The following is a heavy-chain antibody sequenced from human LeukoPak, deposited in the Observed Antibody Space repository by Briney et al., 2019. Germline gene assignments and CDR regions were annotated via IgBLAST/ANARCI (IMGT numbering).Heavy chain of an antibody. CDR1: GGSISSYY. CDR2: VFYSGST. Sequence: SETLSLTCTVSGGSISSYYWSWIRQPPGKGLEWIGYVFYSGSTNYNPSLMSRVTILVDTSKNQFSLKLRSVTAADTAVYYCARESHAGNFDFWGQGTLVTVSS. CDR3: ARESHAGNFDF. V-gene: IGHV4-59*01. J-gene: IGHJ4*02.